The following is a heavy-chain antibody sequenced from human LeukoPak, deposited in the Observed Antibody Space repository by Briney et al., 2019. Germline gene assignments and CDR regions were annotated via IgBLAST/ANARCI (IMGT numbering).Heavy chain of an antibody. CDR1: GYTFTSYG. D-gene: IGHD1-26*01. J-gene: IGHJ5*02. CDR3: ARVSGSYSFFDP. Sequence: ASVKVSCKASGYTFTSYGISWVRQAPGQGLEWMGWISAYNGNTNYAQKLQGRVTMTTDTSTSTVYMELSSLRSEDTAVYYCARVSGSYSFFDPWGQGTLVTVSS. CDR2: ISAYNGNT. V-gene: IGHV1-18*01.